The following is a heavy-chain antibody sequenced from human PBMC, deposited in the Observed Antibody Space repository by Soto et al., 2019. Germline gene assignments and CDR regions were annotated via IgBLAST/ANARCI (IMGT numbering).Heavy chain of an antibody. CDR3: AMTTVTYYGMDV. Sequence: SETLSLTCTVSGGSISSGGYYWSWVRQHPGKGLEWIGYIYYSGSTYYNPSLKSRVTISVDTSKNQFSLKLSSVTAADTAVYYCAMTTVTYYGMDVWGQGNTVTSP. D-gene: IGHD4-17*01. V-gene: IGHV4-31*03. CDR1: GGSISSGGYY. CDR2: IYYSGST. J-gene: IGHJ6*02.